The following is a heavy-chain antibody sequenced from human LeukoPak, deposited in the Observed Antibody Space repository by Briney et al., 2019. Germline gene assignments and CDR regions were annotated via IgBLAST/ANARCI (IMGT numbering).Heavy chain of an antibody. CDR2: IRSKANSYAT. CDR1: GFTFSDYY. Sequence: GGSLRLSCAVSGFTFSDYYMDWVRQAPGKGLEWVGRIRSKANSYATAYAASVKGRFTISRDDSKNTAYLQMNSLKTEDTAVYYCTRPAPSDYWGQGTLVTVSS. V-gene: IGHV3-73*01. J-gene: IGHJ4*02. CDR3: TRPAPSDY.